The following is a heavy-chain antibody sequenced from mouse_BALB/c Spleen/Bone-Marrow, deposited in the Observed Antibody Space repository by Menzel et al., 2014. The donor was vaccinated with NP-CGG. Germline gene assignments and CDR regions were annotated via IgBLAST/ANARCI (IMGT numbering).Heavy chain of an antibody. J-gene: IGHJ3*01. CDR1: GFNIKDTY. D-gene: IGHD1-1*01. CDR3: ASYYYGSSLFAY. V-gene: IGHV14-3*02. Sequence: VHVKQSGAELVKPGASVKLSCTASGFNIKDTYMHWVKQRPEQGLEWIGRIDPANGNTKYDPKFQGKATITADTSSNTAYLQLSSLTSEDTAVYCCASYYYGSSLFAYWGQGTLVTVSA. CDR2: IDPANGNT.